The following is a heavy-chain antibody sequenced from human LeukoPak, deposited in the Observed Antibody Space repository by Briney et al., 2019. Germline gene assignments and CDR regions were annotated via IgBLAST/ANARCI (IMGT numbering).Heavy chain of an antibody. CDR3: ARRGYSYGYGNY. Sequence: GGSLRLSCAASGFTFSSYAMSWVRQAPGKGLEWVLAISGSGGSTYYADSVKGRFTISRDNSKNTLYLQMNSLRAEDTAVYYCARRGYSYGYGNYWGQGTLVTVSS. CDR1: GFTFSSYA. V-gene: IGHV3-23*01. CDR2: ISGSGGST. D-gene: IGHD5-18*01. J-gene: IGHJ4*02.